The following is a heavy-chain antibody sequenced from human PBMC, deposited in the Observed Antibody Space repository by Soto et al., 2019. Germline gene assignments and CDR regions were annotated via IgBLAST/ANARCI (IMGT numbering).Heavy chain of an antibody. CDR3: ARASQWLVYYCYY. V-gene: IGHV4-59*01. Sequence: QVQLQESGPGLVKPSETLSLTCTVSGGSISSYYWRWIRQPPGKGLEWIGYIYYSGSTNYNPSLKSRVTISVDTSKNQFSLKLSSVAAADTAVYYCARASQWLVYYCYYWGQGTLVTVSS. J-gene: IGHJ4*02. CDR2: IYYSGST. D-gene: IGHD6-19*01. CDR1: GGSISSYY.